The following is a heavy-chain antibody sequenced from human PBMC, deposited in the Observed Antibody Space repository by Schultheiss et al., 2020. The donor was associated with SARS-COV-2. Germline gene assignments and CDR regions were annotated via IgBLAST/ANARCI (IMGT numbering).Heavy chain of an antibody. V-gene: IGHV3-11*05. Sequence: GGSLRLSCAASGFTFSDYYISWIRQAPGKGLEWVSYISSSSSYTNYADSVKGRFTISRDNAKNSLYLQMNSLRAEDTAVYYCARERGGVAGPGLDYWGQGTLVTVSS. CDR3: ARERGGVAGPGLDY. J-gene: IGHJ4*02. D-gene: IGHD3-10*01. CDR1: GFTFSDYY. CDR2: ISSSSSYT.